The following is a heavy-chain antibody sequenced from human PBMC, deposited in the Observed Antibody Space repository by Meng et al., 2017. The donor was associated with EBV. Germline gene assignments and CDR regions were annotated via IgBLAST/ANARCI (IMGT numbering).Heavy chain of an antibody. V-gene: IGHV1-69*01. CDR3: ASESGRGYTPDY. D-gene: IGHD3-10*01. CDR1: GGPFRYYH. CDR2: FLPRLGAP. J-gene: IGHJ4*02. Sequence: VQYGAEGKEPGSSVKVSFRTPGGPFRYYHISWVRQAPGQGLEWLGGFLPRLGAPNYAQKFHGRVKITADESTSTHYMDLSSLRSEDTAIYYCASESGRGYTPDYWGQGTLVTVSS.